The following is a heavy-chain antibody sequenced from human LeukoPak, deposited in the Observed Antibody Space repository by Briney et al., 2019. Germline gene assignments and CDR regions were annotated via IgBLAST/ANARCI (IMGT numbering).Heavy chain of an antibody. Sequence: SETLSLTCIVSGGSTSGGNYYWGWIRRPPGKGLEWIGGISSSGNTYYNPSLKSRITISVDTSKNHFSLKLSSVTAADTAVYYCASSGSYRFDYWGQGTLVTVSS. D-gene: IGHD1-26*01. CDR1: GGSTSGGNYY. CDR2: ISSSGNT. J-gene: IGHJ4*02. V-gene: IGHV4-39*02. CDR3: ASSGSYRFDY.